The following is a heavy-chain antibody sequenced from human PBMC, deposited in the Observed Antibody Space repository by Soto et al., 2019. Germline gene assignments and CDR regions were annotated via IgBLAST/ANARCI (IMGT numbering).Heavy chain of an antibody. CDR1: GGSISSGGYY. CDR3: ARAGGMLGSSYYYDSSGPEQYAFDI. J-gene: IGHJ3*02. Sequence: SETLSLTCTVSGGSISSGGYYWSWIRQHPGKGLEWIGYIYYSGSTYYSPSLKSRVTISVDTSKNQFSLKLSSVTAADTAVYYCARAGGMLGSSYYYDSSGPEQYAFDIWGQGTMVTVSS. CDR2: IYYSGST. V-gene: IGHV4-31*03. D-gene: IGHD3-22*01.